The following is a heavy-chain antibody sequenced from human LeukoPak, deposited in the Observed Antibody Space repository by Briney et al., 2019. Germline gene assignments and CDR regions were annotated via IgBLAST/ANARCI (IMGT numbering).Heavy chain of an antibody. Sequence: GGSLRLSCAASGISFNNAWMSWVRQAPGKGLEWVGRIKSKAVGGTTDYAAPVKGRFTISRDESKITLYLQMNSLKTEDTAIYYCTTYGSGSCLDWGQGTLVTVSS. CDR2: IKSKAVGGTT. CDR1: GISFNNAW. J-gene: IGHJ4*02. V-gene: IGHV3-15*01. D-gene: IGHD3-10*01. CDR3: TTYGSGSCLD.